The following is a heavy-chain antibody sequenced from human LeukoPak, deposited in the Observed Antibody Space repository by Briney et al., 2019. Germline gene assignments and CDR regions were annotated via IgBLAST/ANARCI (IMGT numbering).Heavy chain of an antibody. J-gene: IGHJ6*03. CDR2: ISSSSSYI. CDR1: GFTFSSYS. CDR3: ARDLIVQLEEDSYYYYYYMDV. Sequence: GGSLRLSCAASGFTFSSYSMNWVRQAPGKGLEWVSSISSSSSYIYYADSVRGRFTISRDNAKNSLYLQMNSLRAEDTAVYYCARDLIVQLEEDSYYYYYYMDVWGKGTTVTVSS. V-gene: IGHV3-21*01. D-gene: IGHD1-1*01.